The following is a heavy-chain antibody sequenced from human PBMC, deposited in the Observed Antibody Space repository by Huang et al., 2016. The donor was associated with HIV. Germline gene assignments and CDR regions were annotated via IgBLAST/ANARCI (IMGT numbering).Heavy chain of an antibody. V-gene: IGHV3-49*03. J-gene: IGHJ3*02. CDR2: IRRKPYGGTT. D-gene: IGHD1-26*01. Sequence: EVQLVESGGDLVQPGRSLRLSCTASGFTFGDYIMSWFRQVPGKGLGWVSFIRRKPYGGTTKDAASVRGRVTISRDDSKSIVYLQMNSLKTEDTAVYYCATDRWELPSTDDALDIWGQGTMVTVSS. CDR3: ATDRWELPSTDDALDI. CDR1: GFTFGDYI.